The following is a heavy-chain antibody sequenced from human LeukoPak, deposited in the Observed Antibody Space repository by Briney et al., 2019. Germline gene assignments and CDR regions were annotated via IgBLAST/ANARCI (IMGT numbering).Heavy chain of an antibody. CDR3: ARATGDGYNSNDAFDI. D-gene: IGHD5-24*01. V-gene: IGHV4-61*01. Sequence: SETLSLTCTVSGGSVSSGSYYWSWIRQPPGKGLEWIGYIYYSGSTNYNPSLESRVTISVDTSKNQFSLKLSSVTAADTAVYYCARATGDGYNSNDAFDIWGQGTMVTVSS. J-gene: IGHJ3*02. CDR2: IYYSGST. CDR1: GGSVSSGSYY.